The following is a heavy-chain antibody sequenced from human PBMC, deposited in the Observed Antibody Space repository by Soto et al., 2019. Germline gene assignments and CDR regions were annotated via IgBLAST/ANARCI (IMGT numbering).Heavy chain of an antibody. J-gene: IGHJ4*02. CDR3: AKLDVVVVAATDY. CDR2: ISGSGGST. CDR1: GFTFSSYA. V-gene: IGHV3-23*01. D-gene: IGHD2-15*01. Sequence: EVQLLESGGGLVQPGGSLRLSCAASGFTFSSYAMSWVRQAPGKGLEWVSAISGSGGSTYYADSVKGRFTISRDNSKNTLYLQMSSLRAEDTAVYYCAKLDVVVVAATDYWGQGTLVTVSS.